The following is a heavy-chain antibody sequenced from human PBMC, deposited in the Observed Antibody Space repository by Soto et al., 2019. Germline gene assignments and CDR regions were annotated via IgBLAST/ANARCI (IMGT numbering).Heavy chain of an antibody. CDR1: GFTFCHYS. D-gene: IGHD1-26*01. V-gene: IGHV3-23*01. J-gene: IGHJ4*02. CDR2: VRGGGDLT. Sequence: WGSPRLSSAAPGFTFCHYSLGWVRQAPGKGLDWITSVRGGGDLTYYADSVKGRFTISRDNSQNTMNLQMHGLRAEDSAVYYCARDLRGAFDYWGQGTVVTVSS. CDR3: ARDLRGAFDY.